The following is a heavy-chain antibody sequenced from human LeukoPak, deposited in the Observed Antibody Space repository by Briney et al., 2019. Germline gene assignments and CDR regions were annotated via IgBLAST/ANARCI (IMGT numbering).Heavy chain of an antibody. Sequence: SETLSLTCTVSGGSISSYYWSWIRRPPGKGLEWIGYIYYSGSTNYNPSLKSRVTISVDTSKNQFSLKLSSVTAADTAVYYCASGGGDSSGYPNWFDPWGQGTLVTVSS. CDR1: GGSISSYY. J-gene: IGHJ5*02. CDR2: IYYSGST. D-gene: IGHD3-22*01. CDR3: ASGGGDSSGYPNWFDP. V-gene: IGHV4-59*08.